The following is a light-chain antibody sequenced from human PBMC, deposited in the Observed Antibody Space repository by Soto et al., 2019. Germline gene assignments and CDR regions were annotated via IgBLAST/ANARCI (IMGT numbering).Light chain of an antibody. J-gene: IGKJ1*01. Sequence: DIQMTQSPSSLSASVGDRVTITCRASQSITSYLNWYQQKPGKAPQLLIYAASSLQSGVPSRFTGSGSGTDFTLTISSLQPEDFATYFCQQSYPTPWTFGQGTKVEV. CDR3: QQSYPTPWT. CDR1: QSITSY. V-gene: IGKV1-39*01. CDR2: AAS.